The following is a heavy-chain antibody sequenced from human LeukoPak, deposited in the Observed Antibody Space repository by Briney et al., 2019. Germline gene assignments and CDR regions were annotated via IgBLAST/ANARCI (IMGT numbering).Heavy chain of an antibody. J-gene: IGHJ5*02. CDR1: GLSLNNYA. CDR2: INHSGST. CDR3: ARHRTRGWFDP. Sequence: GSLRLSCTASGLSLNNYAMSWIRQPPGKGLEWIGEINHSGSTDYNPSLKSRVTISVDTSKNQFSLKLSSVTAADTAVYYCARHRTRGWFDPWGQGTLVTVSS. V-gene: IGHV4-34*01. D-gene: IGHD2-2*01.